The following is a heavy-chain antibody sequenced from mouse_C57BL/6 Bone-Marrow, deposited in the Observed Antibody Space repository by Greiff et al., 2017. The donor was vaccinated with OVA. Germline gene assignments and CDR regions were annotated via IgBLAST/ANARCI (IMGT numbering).Heavy chain of an antibody. CDR2: IDPENGDT. J-gene: IGHJ1*03. Sequence: EVQLQQSGAELVRPGASVKLSCTASGFNIKDDYMHWVKQRPEQGLEWIGWIDPENGDTEYASKFQGKATITADTSSNTAYLQLSSLTSEDTAVYYCTTSPHSNYEYFDVWGTVTTVTVSS. D-gene: IGHD2-5*01. CDR3: TTSPHSNYEYFDV. CDR1: GFNIKDDY. V-gene: IGHV14-4*01.